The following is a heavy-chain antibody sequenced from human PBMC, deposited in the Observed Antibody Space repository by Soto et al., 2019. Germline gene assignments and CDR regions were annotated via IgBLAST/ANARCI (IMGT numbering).Heavy chain of an antibody. J-gene: IGHJ3*02. V-gene: IGHV4-31*03. CDR3: ARGAMEYAFDI. CDR1: GGSISSGFYY. D-gene: IGHD5-18*01. Sequence: SETLSLTCTVSGGSISSGFYYWSWIRQHPGKGLEWIGYIYYSGSTYYNPSLKSRVTISVDTSKNQFSLKLSSVTAADTAVYYCARGAMEYAFDIWGQGTMVTVSS. CDR2: IYYSGST.